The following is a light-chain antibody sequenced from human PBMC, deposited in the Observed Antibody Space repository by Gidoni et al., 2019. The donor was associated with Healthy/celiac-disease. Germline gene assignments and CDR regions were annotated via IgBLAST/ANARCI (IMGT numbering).Light chain of an antibody. Sequence: EIVLTQSPATLSLSPGERATLSCRASQSVSSYLSWYQQKPGQAPRLLIYYASNRATGIPARFRGSGSGTDFTLTISSLEPEDCAVYYCQQRSNWPPTFXXXTKLEIK. V-gene: IGKV3-11*01. J-gene: IGKJ2*01. CDR3: QQRSNWPPT. CDR1: QSVSSY. CDR2: YAS.